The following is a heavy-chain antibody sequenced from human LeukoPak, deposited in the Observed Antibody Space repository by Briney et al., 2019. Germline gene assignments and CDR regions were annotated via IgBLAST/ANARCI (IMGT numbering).Heavy chain of an antibody. V-gene: IGHV4-30-2*01. D-gene: IGHD2-2*01. CDR2: IYHSGST. Sequence: PSQTLSLTCTVSGGSISSGGYYWGWIRQPPGKGLGWIGYIYHSGSTYYNPSLKSRVTISVDRSKNQFSLKLSSVTAADTAVYYCARIVVPAAIAWFDPWGQGTLVTVSS. J-gene: IGHJ5*02. CDR1: GGSISSGGYY. CDR3: ARIVVPAAIAWFDP.